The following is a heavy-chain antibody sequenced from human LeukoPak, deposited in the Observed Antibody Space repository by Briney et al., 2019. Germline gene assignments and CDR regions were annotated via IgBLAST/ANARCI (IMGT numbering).Heavy chain of an antibody. Sequence: PSETLSLTCTVSGGSISSYYWSWIRQPPGKGLEWIGYIYYSGSTNYNPSLKSRVTISVDTSKNQFSLKLSSVTAADTAVYYCARLDNYYYYMDVWGKGTTVTISS. D-gene: IGHD2-2*03. CDR3: ARLDNYYYYMDV. V-gene: IGHV4-59*08. CDR1: GGSISSYY. J-gene: IGHJ6*03. CDR2: IYYSGST.